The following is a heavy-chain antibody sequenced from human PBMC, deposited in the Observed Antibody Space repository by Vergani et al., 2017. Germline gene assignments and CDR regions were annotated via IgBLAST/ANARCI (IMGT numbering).Heavy chain of an antibody. J-gene: IGHJ4*02. D-gene: IGHD3-9*01. CDR3: ARAGYDILTGYVDY. V-gene: IGHV1-69*02. CDR1: GGTFSSYT. Sequence: QVQLVQSGAEVKKPGSSVKVSCKASGGTFSSYTISWVRQAPGQGLEWMGRIIPILGIANYAQKFQGRVTITADKSTSTAYMGLSSLRSEDTAVYYCARAGYDILTGYVDYWGQGTRVTVSS. CDR2: IIPILGIA.